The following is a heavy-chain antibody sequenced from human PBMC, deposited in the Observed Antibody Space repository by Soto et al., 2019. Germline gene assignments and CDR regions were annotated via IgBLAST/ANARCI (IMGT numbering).Heavy chain of an antibody. V-gene: IGHV3-73*01. CDR3: TTRGDGYNADFDY. J-gene: IGHJ4*02. Sequence: EVQVVVSGGGLVQPGGSLKLSCAASGVTFSGSAMHWVRQASGRGLEWVGRIRSKANSYATAYGASVKGRFTISRDDSKNTAYLQKNSLKTEDTAVYYCTTRGDGYNADFDYWGQGTLVTVSS. CDR2: IRSKANSYAT. CDR1: GVTFSGSA. D-gene: IGHD5-12*01.